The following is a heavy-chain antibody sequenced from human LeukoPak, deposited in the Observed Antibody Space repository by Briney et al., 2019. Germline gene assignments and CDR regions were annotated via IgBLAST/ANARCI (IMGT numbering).Heavy chain of an antibody. D-gene: IGHD3-3*01. CDR3: AHSAAYYDFWSSDY. CDR2: IYWNDDK. CDR1: GSSLSTRGVG. Sequence: ESGPTLVKPTQTLTLTCSFSGSSLSTRGVGVGWIRQPPGKALEWLALIYWNDDKRYSPSLKSRLTITKDTSKNQVVLTMTNMDPVDTATYYCAHSAAYYDFWSSDYWGQGTLVTVSS. V-gene: IGHV2-5*01. J-gene: IGHJ4*02.